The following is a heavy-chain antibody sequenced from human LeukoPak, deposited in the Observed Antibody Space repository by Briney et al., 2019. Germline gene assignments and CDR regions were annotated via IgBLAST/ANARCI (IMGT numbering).Heavy chain of an antibody. CDR2: ISGSGDST. CDR1: GFTFSNYA. J-gene: IGHJ4*02. V-gene: IGHV3-23*01. CDR3: AKVSYDSSGYYYRWFDY. Sequence: GGSLRLSCAASGFTFSNYAMSWVRQAPGKGLEWVSAISGSGDSTYHADSVKGRFTISRDNSKNTLYVQMNSLRAEDTAVYYCAKVSYDSSGYYYRWFDYWGQGTLVTVSS. D-gene: IGHD3-22*01.